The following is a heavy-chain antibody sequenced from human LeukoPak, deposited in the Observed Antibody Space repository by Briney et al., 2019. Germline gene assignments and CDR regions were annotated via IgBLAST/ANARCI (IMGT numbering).Heavy chain of an antibody. Sequence: GGSLRLSCAASGFTFSSYAMSWVRQAPGKGLEWVSGISGTGGSTYYADSVKGRFTISRDNSRNTLYLQMNSLRAEDTAVYYCAKPPGYCSNTSCPWDYWGQGTLVTVSS. CDR3: AKPPGYCSNTSCPWDY. CDR2: ISGTGGST. J-gene: IGHJ4*02. D-gene: IGHD2-2*01. CDR1: GFTFSSYA. V-gene: IGHV3-23*01.